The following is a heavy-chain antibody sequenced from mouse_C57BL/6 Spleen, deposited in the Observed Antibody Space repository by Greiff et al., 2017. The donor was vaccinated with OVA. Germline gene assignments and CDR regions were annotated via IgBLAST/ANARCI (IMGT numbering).Heavy chain of an antibody. V-gene: IGHV1-66*01. CDR3: ARYDGYYYFDD. Sequence: QVQLQQSGPELVKPGASVKISCKASGYSFTSYYIHWVKQRPGQGLEWIGWIYPGSGNTKYNEKFKGKATLTADTSSSTAYMQLSSLTSEDSAVYYCARYDGYYYFDDWGQGTTLTVSS. CDR2: IYPGSGNT. J-gene: IGHJ2*01. CDR1: GYSFTSYY. D-gene: IGHD2-3*01.